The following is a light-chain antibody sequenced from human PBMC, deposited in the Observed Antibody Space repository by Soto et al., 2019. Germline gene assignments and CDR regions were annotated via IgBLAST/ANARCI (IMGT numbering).Light chain of an antibody. V-gene: IGLV2-11*01. CDR2: EVS. CDR3: GSYSSTDTPFV. Sequence: QAALTQPRSVSGSPGQSVTISCTGTSSDVGGYNYVSWYQQHPGKAPKLIIYEVSNRPSGISNRFSGAKSGNTASLTISGLQAEDESDYYCGSYSSTDTPFVFGTGTKVTV. J-gene: IGLJ1*01. CDR1: SSDVGGYNY.